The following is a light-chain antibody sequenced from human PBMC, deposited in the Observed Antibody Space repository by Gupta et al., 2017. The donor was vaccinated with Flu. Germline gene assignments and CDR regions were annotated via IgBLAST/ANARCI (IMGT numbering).Light chain of an antibody. CDR3: AAWDDSRNGWV. Sequence: QSVLTQPPSASVPPGQRVTISCSGSSSNIGSNNVNWYQQHPGTAPKLLIYSNNQRPSGVPDRFSGSKSGTSASLAISGLQSEDEADYYCAAWDDSRNGWVFGGGTKLTVL. J-gene: IGLJ3*02. CDR2: SNN. V-gene: IGLV1-44*01. CDR1: SSNIGSNN.